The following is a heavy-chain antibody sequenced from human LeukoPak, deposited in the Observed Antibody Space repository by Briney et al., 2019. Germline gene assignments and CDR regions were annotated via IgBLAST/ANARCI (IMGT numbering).Heavy chain of an antibody. CDR3: ARETVYYFDY. V-gene: IGHV3-48*01. J-gene: IGHJ4*02. CDR2: ISWSTTTI. Sequence: GGSLRLSCAASGFTFSSYNMNWVRQAPGKGLEWVSYISWSTTTIYYADSVKGRFTISRDNSKNTLYLQMNSLRAEDTAVYYCARETVYYFDYWGQGTLVTVSS. CDR1: GFTFSSYN.